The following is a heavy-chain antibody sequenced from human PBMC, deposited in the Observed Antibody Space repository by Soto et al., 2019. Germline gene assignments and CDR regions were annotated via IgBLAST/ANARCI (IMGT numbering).Heavy chain of an antibody. CDR3: ATYTTSSGRPFNS. D-gene: IGHD3-16*01. J-gene: IGHJ4*02. Sequence: GSLRLSCAASGFTFNIYGMHWVRQAPDKGLEWVALISYDGSNQYYADSVKGRFTISRDNSKNTLFPQMNSLRADDTAIYYCATYTTSSGRPFNSWGKETLVTVSS. V-gene: IGHV3-30*03. CDR2: ISYDGSNQ. CDR1: GFTFNIYG.